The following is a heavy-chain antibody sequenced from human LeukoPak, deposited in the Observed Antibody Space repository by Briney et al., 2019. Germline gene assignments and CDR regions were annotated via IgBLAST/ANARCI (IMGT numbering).Heavy chain of an antibody. CDR3: ARHGGYHSPIDY. D-gene: IGHD3-22*01. Sequence: PETLSLTCTVSGGSISSSSYYWSWIRQPPGKGLEWIGYIYYTGSTNYNPSLKSRVSISVDTSKNQFSLKLSSVTAADTAVYYCARHGGYHSPIDYWGQGTLVTVSS. V-gene: IGHV4-61*05. J-gene: IGHJ4*02. CDR2: IYYTGST. CDR1: GGSISSSSYY.